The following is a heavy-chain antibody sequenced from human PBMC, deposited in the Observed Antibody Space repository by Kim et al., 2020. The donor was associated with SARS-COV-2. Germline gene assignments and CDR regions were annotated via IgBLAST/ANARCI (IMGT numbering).Heavy chain of an antibody. Sequence: GGSLRLSCAASGFTFSSYAMSWVRQAPGKGLEWVSAISGSGGSTYYADSVKGRFTISRDNSKNTLYLQMNSLRAEDTAVYYCAKDLDIVVVPAAILEPFDYWGQGTLVTVSS. CDR1: GFTFSSYA. J-gene: IGHJ4*02. D-gene: IGHD2-2*03. V-gene: IGHV3-23*01. CDR3: AKDLDIVVVPAAILEPFDY. CDR2: ISGSGGST.